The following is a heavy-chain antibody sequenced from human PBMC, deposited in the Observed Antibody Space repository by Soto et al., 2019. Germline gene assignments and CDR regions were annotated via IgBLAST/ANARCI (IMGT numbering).Heavy chain of an antibody. D-gene: IGHD6-13*01. Sequence: SETLSLTCAVYGGSFSGYSWNWIRQSPGKGLEWIGEINHSGSTNHNPSLKSRVTISTDTAYMELSSLRSEDTAVYYCATVLSSSSWYYYYGMDVWGQGTTVTVSS. CDR2: INHSGST. J-gene: IGHJ6*02. CDR3: ATVLSSSSWYYYYGMDV. V-gene: IGHV4-34*01. CDR1: GGSFSGYS.